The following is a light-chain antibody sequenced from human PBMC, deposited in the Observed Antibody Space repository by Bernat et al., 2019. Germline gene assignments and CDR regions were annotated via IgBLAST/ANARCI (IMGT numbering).Light chain of an antibody. Sequence: SYELTQPPSVSVSPGQTASITCSGDKLGDRHPSWYQQRPGQSPILVIYQHNKRPSGIPERFSGSTSGNTATLTISGTLAIDEADHYCQAWDGTTDVVFGGGTKLTVL. CDR1: KLGDRH. V-gene: IGLV3-1*01. CDR3: QAWDGTTDVV. J-gene: IGLJ2*01. CDR2: QHN.